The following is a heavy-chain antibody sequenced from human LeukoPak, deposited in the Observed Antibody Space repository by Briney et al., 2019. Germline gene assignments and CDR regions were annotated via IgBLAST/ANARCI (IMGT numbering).Heavy chain of an antibody. V-gene: IGHV3-53*01. CDR1: GFTVSRNY. CDR2: LYSGGST. J-gene: IGHJ4*02. D-gene: IGHD3-10*01. CDR3: AKDPGTMVRGVFDY. Sequence: GGSLRLSCAASGFTVSRNYMSWVRQAPGKGLEWVSVLYSGGSTNYADSVKGRFTISRDNSKNTLYLQMNSLRAEDTAVYYCAKDPGTMVRGVFDYWGQGTLVTVSS.